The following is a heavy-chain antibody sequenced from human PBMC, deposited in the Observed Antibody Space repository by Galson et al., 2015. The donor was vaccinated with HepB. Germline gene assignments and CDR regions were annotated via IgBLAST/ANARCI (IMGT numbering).Heavy chain of an antibody. CDR2: IRYDGSNK. CDR3: VTFIVATISDFDY. J-gene: IGHJ4*02. Sequence: SLRLSCAASGFTFSSYGMHWVRQAPGKGLEWAAFIRYDGSNKYYADSVKGRFTISRDNSKNTLYLQMNSLRAEDTAVYYCVTFIVATISDFDYWGQGTLVTVSS. CDR1: GFTFSSYG. V-gene: IGHV3-30*02. D-gene: IGHD5-12*01.